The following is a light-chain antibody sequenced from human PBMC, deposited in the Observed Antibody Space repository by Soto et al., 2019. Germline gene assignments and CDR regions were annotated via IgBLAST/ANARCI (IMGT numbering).Light chain of an antibody. CDR1: QSISSY. V-gene: IGKV1-39*01. CDR3: QQSYTARIT. J-gene: IGKJ5*01. CDR2: AAS. Sequence: DIQLTQSPSSLSASVGDRVTITGRASQSISSYLRWYQQKPGKAPKLLIFAASSLQSGVQARFSGSGSGTDFTLTVSNLQPEDFATYYCQQSYTARITGGLGTRLEIK.